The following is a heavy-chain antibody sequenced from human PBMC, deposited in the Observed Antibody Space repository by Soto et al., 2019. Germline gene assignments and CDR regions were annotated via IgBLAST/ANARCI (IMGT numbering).Heavy chain of an antibody. CDR3: ARGTTGTTEPAFDI. D-gene: IGHD1-1*01. CDR2: IYHSGST. Sequence: QLQLQESGSGLVKPSQTLSLTYAVSGGSISSGGYSWSWIRQPPGKGLEWIGYIYHSGSTYYNPSLKSRVTISVDRSKNQFSLKLSSVTAADTAVYYCARGTTGTTEPAFDIWGQGTMVTVSS. J-gene: IGHJ3*02. V-gene: IGHV4-30-2*01. CDR1: GGSISSGGYS.